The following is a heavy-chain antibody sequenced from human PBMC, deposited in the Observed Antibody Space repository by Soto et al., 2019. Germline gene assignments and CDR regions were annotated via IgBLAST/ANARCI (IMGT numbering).Heavy chain of an antibody. CDR3: ARSNSTAFDY. Sequence: SETLSLTCAVSGGSISSDCFWWTWIRQPPGKGLEWIGYIFHIGSTHYNPSLESRVTISVDKSKNQFSLRLTSVSAADTAVYYCARSNSTAFDYWGQGTLVTVSS. CDR1: GGSISSDCFW. D-gene: IGHD7-27*01. CDR2: IFHIGST. V-gene: IGHV4-30-2*01. J-gene: IGHJ4*02.